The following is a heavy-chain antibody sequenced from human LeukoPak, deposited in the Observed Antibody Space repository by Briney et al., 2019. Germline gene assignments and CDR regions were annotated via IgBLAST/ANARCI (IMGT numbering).Heavy chain of an antibody. D-gene: IGHD1-14*01. CDR2: IYYSGST. V-gene: IGHV4-39*01. CDR1: GGSISSSSYY. Sequence: SETLSLTCTVSGGSISSSSYYWGWIRQPPGKGLEWIGSIYYSGSTYYDPSLKRRVTISGDTSKNQSSLKLSTVTAEDTAVYYCARLSGNNFDYWGQGTLVTVSS. CDR3: ARLSGNNFDY. J-gene: IGHJ4*02.